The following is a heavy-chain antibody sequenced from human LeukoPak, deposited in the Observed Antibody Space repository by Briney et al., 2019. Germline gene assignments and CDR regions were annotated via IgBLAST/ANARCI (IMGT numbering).Heavy chain of an antibody. CDR2: ISSSSSYI. Sequence: PGGSLRLSCAASGFTFSSYSMNWVRQAPGKGLEWVSSISSSSSYIYYADSVKGRFTISRDNAKNSLYLQMSSLRAEDTAVYYCARDRARYSSGWSNASPIDYWGQGTLVTVSS. CDR3: ARDRARYSSGWSNASPIDY. D-gene: IGHD6-19*01. CDR1: GFTFSSYS. V-gene: IGHV3-21*01. J-gene: IGHJ4*02.